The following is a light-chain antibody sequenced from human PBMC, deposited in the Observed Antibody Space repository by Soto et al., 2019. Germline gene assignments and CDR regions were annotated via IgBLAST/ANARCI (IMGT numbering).Light chain of an antibody. CDR2: KIS. Sequence: DIVMTQTPLSSPVTLGQPVSISCRSSQSLVHTDGSTYLSWFQQRPGQPPRLLIYKISNRFSGVPDRFSGSGAATDFTLTISSLQPDDFATYYCQQYNSYSWTFGQGTKVDIK. CDR3: QQYNSYSWT. CDR1: QSLVHTDGSTY. J-gene: IGKJ1*01. V-gene: IGKV2-24*01.